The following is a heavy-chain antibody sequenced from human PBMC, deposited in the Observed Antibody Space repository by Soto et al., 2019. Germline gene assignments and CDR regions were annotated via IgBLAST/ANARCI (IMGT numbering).Heavy chain of an antibody. J-gene: IGHJ4*02. V-gene: IGHV3-23*01. CDR3: VRWNGFSDS. Sequence: LRLSCAVSGFTISDYGVTWVRQPPGKGLHWVSGFSGSRGKTFYADSVRGRFTISREYSTNTVYLQMDSLGAEDTAVYYCVRWNGFSDSWGQGTLVTVSS. CDR1: GFTISDYG. CDR2: FSGSRGKT. D-gene: IGHD1-1*01.